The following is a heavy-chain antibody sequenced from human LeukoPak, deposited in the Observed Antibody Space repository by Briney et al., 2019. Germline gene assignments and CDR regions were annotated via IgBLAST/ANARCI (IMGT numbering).Heavy chain of an antibody. D-gene: IGHD1-20*01. CDR2: INWTGDNT. Sequence: GSLRLSCAASGFNFEGYGISWVRQAPGKGLEWVSGINWTGDNTAYADSVKGRFTISRDNAKNSLYLQMDSLRADDTALYYCATLTGPRTFDYWGQGTLVTVSS. CDR3: ATLTGPRTFDY. J-gene: IGHJ4*02. CDR1: GFNFEGYG. V-gene: IGHV3-20*04.